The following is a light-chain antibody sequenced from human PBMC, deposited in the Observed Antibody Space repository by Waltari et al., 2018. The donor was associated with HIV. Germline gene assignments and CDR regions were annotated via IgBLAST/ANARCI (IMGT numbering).Light chain of an antibody. Sequence: SFDLTQPSSVSVSPGQTARIPCPGTVVAKNFVRWFQRKPGRPPTLVIYKDTERPSEIPERFSGSSSGTTATLTITGAQVEDEADYYCYCAADKNVLGGGTKLTVL. J-gene: IGLJ2*01. V-gene: IGLV3-27*01. CDR1: VVAKNF. CDR3: YCAADKNV. CDR2: KDT.